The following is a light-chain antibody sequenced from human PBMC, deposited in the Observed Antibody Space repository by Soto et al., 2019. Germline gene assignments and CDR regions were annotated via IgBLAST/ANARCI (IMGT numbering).Light chain of an antibody. J-gene: IGKJ4*01. CDR1: QSVRSY. V-gene: IGKV3-11*01. CDR2: DAS. CDR3: PQRSSWPLT. Sequence: EIVLTQSPATLSLSPGERATLSCRASQSVRSYLAWYQQKPGQAPRLLIYDASNRATGIPARFSGRGSGTDFTLTISSLETEDFAVYYCPQRSSWPLTCGGGTKVEIK.